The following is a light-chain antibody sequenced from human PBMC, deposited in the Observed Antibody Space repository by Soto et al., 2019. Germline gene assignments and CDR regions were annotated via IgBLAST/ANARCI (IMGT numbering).Light chain of an antibody. J-gene: IGLJ1*01. V-gene: IGLV2-23*01. CDR3: CSYAGSSTYV. CDR1: SSDVGTYNL. CDR2: EGS. Sequence: QSALTQPASVSGSPGQSITISCTGTSSDVGTYNLVFWYQHHPGKAPKLMIYEGSKRPSGVSNRFSGSKSGNTASLTISGLQAEDEADYYCCSYAGSSTYVFGTGTKVTVL.